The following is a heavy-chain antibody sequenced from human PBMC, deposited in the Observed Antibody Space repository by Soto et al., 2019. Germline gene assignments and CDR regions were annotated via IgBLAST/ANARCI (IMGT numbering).Heavy chain of an antibody. V-gene: IGHV3-30*18. CDR2: ISYDGSNK. J-gene: IGHJ4*02. D-gene: IGHD3-22*01. Sequence: GGSLRLSCAASGFTFSSYGMHWVRQAPGKGLEWVAVISYDGSNKYYADSVKGRFTISRDNSKNTLYLQMNSLRAEDTAVYYCAKESDYYDSSGYSPVIWGQGTLVTV. CDR1: GFTFSSYG. CDR3: AKESDYYDSSGYSPVI.